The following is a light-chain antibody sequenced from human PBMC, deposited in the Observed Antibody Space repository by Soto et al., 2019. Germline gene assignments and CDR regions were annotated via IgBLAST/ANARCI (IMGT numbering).Light chain of an antibody. Sequence: IVWTQSPGTLSLSPGERATLSCRASQSVSRSFLAWYQQKPGQAPRLLIYVASSRATGIPDRFSGSGSGKDFTLTITSLQPDDFATYYCQQYNSYPWTFGQGTKVDIK. V-gene: IGKV3-20*01. CDR3: QQYNSYPWT. CDR2: VAS. CDR1: QSVSRSF. J-gene: IGKJ1*01.